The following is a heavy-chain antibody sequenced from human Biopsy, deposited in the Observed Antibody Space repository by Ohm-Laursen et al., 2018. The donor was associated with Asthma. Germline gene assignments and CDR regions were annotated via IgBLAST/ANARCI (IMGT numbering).Heavy chain of an antibody. J-gene: IGHJ6*02. CDR2: TNERGVT. CDR1: GFTFRSYA. Sequence: LRLSCTAAGFTFRSYAMHWIRQSPGKGLEWIGETNERGVTNNNPSLKSRVIISIDTYWNRVSLKLTSVTAADTAVYYCARGPELDVWGQGTTVTVSS. V-gene: IGHV4-34*01. CDR3: ARGPELDV.